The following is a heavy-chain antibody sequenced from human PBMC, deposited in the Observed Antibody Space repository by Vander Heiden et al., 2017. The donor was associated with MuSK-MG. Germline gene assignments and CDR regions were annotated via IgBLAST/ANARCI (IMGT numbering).Heavy chain of an antibody. Sequence: QVQLVESGGGVVQPGRSLRLSCAASGFTFSSYGMHWVRQAPGKGLEWVAVRWYDGSNKYYADSVKGRFTISRDNSKNTLYLQMNSLRAEDTAVYYCARGHSSWYSAEYFQHWGQGTLVTVSS. V-gene: IGHV3-33*01. CDR3: ARGHSSWYSAEYFQH. D-gene: IGHD6-13*01. J-gene: IGHJ1*01. CDR2: RWYDGSNK. CDR1: GFTFSSYG.